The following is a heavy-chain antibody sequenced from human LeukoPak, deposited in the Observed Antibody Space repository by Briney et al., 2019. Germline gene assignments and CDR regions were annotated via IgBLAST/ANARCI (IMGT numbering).Heavy chain of an antibody. CDR2: INHSGNT. CDR1: GGSISSGGYY. CDR3: ARGLRRYSKAFPFDY. V-gene: IGHV4-31*03. D-gene: IGHD5-18*01. Sequence: PSQTLSLTCTVSGGSISSGGYYWSWIRQHPGKGLEWIGEINHSGNTIYNPSLKSRVTISVDTSKNQFSLRLSSVTAADTTVYYCARGLRRYSKAFPFDYWGQGTLVTVSS. J-gene: IGHJ4*02.